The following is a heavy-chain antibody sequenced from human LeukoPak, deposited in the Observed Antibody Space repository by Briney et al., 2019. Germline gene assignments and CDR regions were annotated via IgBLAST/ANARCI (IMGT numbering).Heavy chain of an antibody. J-gene: IGHJ4*02. CDR2: ITGSSNYT. V-gene: IGHV3-11*05. CDR1: RFTFSDYY. Sequence: PGRSLRLSCAASRFTFSDYYMSWIRQAPGKGLEWVSYITGSSNYTNYADSVKGRFTISRDNAKKSLYLQMNSLRVEDTAVYYCARAGETTTYGDPTPVVYWGQGTLVTVSS. CDR3: ARAGETTTYGDPTPVVY. D-gene: IGHD4-17*01.